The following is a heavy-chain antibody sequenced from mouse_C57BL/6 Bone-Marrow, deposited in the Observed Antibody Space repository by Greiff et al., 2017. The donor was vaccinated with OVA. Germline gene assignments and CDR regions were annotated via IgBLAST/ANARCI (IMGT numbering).Heavy chain of an antibody. D-gene: IGHD4-1*01. CDR2: IDPSDSET. J-gene: IGHJ2*01. V-gene: IGHV1-52*01. CDR3: ARRAGTGTEYYFDY. Sequence: QVQLQQPGAELVRPGSSVKLSCKASGYTFTSYWMHWVKQRPIQGLEWIGNIDPSDSETHYNQKFKDKATLTVDKSSSTAYMQLSSLTSEDSAVYYCARRAGTGTEYYFDYWGQGTTLTVSS. CDR1: GYTFTSYW.